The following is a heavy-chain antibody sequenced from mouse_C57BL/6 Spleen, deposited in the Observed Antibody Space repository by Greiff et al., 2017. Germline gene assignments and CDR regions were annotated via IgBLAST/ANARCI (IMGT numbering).Heavy chain of an antibody. Sequence: VQLQQPGAELVKPGASVKLSCKASGYTFTSYWMHWVKQRPGQGLEWIGMIHPNSGSTNYNEKFKSKATLTVDKSSSTAYMQLSSLTFEDSAVYYCALYYYGSWFAYWGQGTLVTVSA. CDR1: GYTFTSYW. CDR2: IHPNSGST. V-gene: IGHV1-64*01. J-gene: IGHJ3*01. D-gene: IGHD1-1*01. CDR3: ALYYYGSWFAY.